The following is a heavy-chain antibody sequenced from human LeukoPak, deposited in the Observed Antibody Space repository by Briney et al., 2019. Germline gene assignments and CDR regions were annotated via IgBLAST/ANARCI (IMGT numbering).Heavy chain of an antibody. V-gene: IGHV4-59*01. CDR3: ARGTMMVGP. CDR2: IYYSGST. Sequence: ASETLSLTCTVSVDSISSYYWSWIRQSPGKGLEWIGFIYYSGSTTYNPSLKSRATISVDASKNQFSLKLSSVTAADTAVYYCARGTMMVGPWGQGTLVTVSS. CDR1: VDSISSYY. D-gene: IGHD3-22*01. J-gene: IGHJ5*02.